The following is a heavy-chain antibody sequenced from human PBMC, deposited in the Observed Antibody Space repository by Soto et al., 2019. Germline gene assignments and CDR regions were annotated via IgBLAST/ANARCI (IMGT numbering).Heavy chain of an antibody. CDR3: AKDLGGVATSNYGMDV. CDR2: ISGSGGST. J-gene: IGHJ6*02. V-gene: IGHV3-23*01. D-gene: IGHD5-12*01. CDR1: VFTFSSYA. Sequence: WGSLRLSCAASVFTFSSYAMSWFRQAPGKGLEWVSAISGSGGSTYYADSVKGRFTISRDNSKNTLYLQMNSLRAEDTAVYYCAKDLGGVATSNYGMDVWGQGATVTVSS.